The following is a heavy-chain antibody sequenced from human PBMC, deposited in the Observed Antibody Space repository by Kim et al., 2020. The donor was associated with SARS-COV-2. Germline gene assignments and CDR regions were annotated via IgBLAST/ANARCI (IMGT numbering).Heavy chain of an antibody. CDR3: TKSGYRADLLFEH. CDR2: VRGSDGAT. J-gene: IGHJ4*02. V-gene: IGHV3-23*01. D-gene: IGHD1-1*01. CDR1: GFTFSSTT. Sequence: GGSLRLSCAASGFTFSSTTMSWVRQAPGKGPEWVSSVRGSDGATLYPDSLRGRFTISRDNSKNTLYLQMNSLRAEDTAIYYCTKSGYRADLLFEHWGQGVLVAVSS.